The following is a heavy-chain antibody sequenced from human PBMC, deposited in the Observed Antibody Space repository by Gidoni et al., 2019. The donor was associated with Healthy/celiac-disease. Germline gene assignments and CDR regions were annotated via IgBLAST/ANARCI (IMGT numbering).Heavy chain of an antibody. CDR3: ALTGNDAGFDY. Sequence: QITLKESGPTLVKPTQTLTLTCTFSGFSLSTSGVGVGWIRQPPGKALEWLARIYWNDDKRYSPSLKSRISITKDTTKNQVLLTLTNKDPVDTDTYYCALTGNDAGFDYWGQGTLVTVSS. J-gene: IGHJ4*02. CDR1: GFSLSTSGVG. V-gene: IGHV2-5*01. CDR2: IYWNDDK. D-gene: IGHD3-9*01.